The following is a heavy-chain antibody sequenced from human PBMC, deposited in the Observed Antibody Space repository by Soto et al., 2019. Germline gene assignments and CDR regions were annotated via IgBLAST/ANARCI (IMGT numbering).Heavy chain of an antibody. Sequence: ASVKVSCKASGYTFTSYAMHWVRQAPGQRLEWMGWINAGNGNTKYSQKFQGRVTMTRDTSASTVYMELSSLRSEDTAVYYCARELDTAMAPNFDYWGQGTLVTVSS. CDR1: GYTFTSYA. CDR3: ARELDTAMAPNFDY. V-gene: IGHV1-3*01. J-gene: IGHJ4*02. D-gene: IGHD5-18*01. CDR2: INAGNGNT.